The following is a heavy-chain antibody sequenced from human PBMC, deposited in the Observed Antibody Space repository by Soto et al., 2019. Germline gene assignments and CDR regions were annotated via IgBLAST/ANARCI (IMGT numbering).Heavy chain of an antibody. J-gene: IGHJ6*02. CDR2: IYYSGST. CDR1: GGSISSSSYY. D-gene: IGHD6-13*01. V-gene: IGHV4-39*01. CDR3: ASFIAAAGTLADYYYYGMDV. Sequence: ETLSLTCTVSGGSISSSSYYWGWIRQPPGKGLEWIGSIYYSGSTYYNPSLKSRVTISVDTSKNQFSLKLSSVTAADTAVYYCASFIAAAGTLADYYYYGMDVWGQGTTVTVSS.